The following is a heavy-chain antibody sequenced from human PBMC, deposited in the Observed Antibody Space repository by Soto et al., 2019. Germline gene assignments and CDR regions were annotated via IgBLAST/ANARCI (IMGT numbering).Heavy chain of an antibody. D-gene: IGHD1-26*01. CDR3: ARHGTVGATQFSGMDV. CDR2: IYPGDSDT. Sequence: GESLKISCKGSGYSFTSYWIGWVRQMPGKGLEWMGIIYPGDSDTRYSPSFQGQVTISADKSISTDYLQWSSLKASDTAMYYCARHGTVGATQFSGMDVWGQGTTVTVSS. V-gene: IGHV5-51*01. CDR1: GYSFTSYW. J-gene: IGHJ6*02.